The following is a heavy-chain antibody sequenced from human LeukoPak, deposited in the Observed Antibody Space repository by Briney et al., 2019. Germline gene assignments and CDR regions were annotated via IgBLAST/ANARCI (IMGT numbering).Heavy chain of an antibody. CDR2: IDWDDDK. V-gene: IGHV2-70*11. CDR3: ARSYVWRSYDAFDI. CDR1: GFSLSTSGMC. Sequence: SVPGPALVKPTQTLTLTCTFSGFSLSTSGMCVSWIRQPPGKALEWLARIDWDDDKYYSTSLKTRLTISKDTSKNQVVLTMTNMDPVDTATYYCARSYVWRSYDAFDIWGQGTMVTVSS. D-gene: IGHD3-16*01. J-gene: IGHJ3*02.